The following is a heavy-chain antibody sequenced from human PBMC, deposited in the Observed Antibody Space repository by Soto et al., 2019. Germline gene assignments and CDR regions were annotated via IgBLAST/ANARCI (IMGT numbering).Heavy chain of an antibody. Sequence: SVKVSCKLFGVTFSNYRISWVRQAPGQGLKWMGGIFPISGEANYAQKFQGRVRITTDESTSTAYMELTSLGSEDTAVYYCARGGGKYYGSGNYAFDYWGQGTLVTVSS. CDR1: GVTFSNYR. V-gene: IGHV1-69*05. J-gene: IGHJ4*03. D-gene: IGHD3-10*01. CDR3: ARGGGKYYGSGNYAFDY. CDR2: IFPISGEA.